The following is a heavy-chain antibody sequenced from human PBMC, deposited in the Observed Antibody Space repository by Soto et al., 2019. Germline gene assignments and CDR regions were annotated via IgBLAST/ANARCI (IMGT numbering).Heavy chain of an antibody. V-gene: IGHV3-30-3*01. Sequence: QVQLVESGGGVVQPGRSLRLSCAASGFTFSSYAMHWVRQAPGKGLEWVAVISYDGSNKYYADSVKGRFTISRDNSKNTLYLKMNSLRDEDTAVYYCARASKSYCYGSGSYYLIDYWGQGTLVTVSS. D-gene: IGHD3-10*01. CDR2: ISYDGSNK. CDR1: GFTFSSYA. CDR3: ARASKSYCYGSGSYYLIDY. J-gene: IGHJ4*02.